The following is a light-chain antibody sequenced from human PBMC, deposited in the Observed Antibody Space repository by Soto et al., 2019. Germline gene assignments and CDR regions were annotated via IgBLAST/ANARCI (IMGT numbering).Light chain of an antibody. Sequence: QSVLTQPPSVSGAPGQRVTISCTGSSSNIGAGYDVHWYQQLPGTAPKLLIYGNSNRPSGVPDRFSGSKSGTSASLAITGLQAEDEAYYYCQSYDSSLSGPRVFGTGTKLTVL. J-gene: IGLJ1*01. CDR3: QSYDSSLSGPRV. V-gene: IGLV1-40*01. CDR1: SSNIGAGYD. CDR2: GNS.